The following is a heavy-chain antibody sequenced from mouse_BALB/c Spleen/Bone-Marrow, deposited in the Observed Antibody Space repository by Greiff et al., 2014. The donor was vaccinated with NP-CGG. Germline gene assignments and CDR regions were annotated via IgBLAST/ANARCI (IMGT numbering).Heavy chain of an antibody. Sequence: VQRVESGPELVKPGALVKISCKASGYTFTTYDVNWVKQRPGQGLEWIGWISPGDGNTNYNEKFKGKATLTADKSSSTAYMQRSSLTSENSAVYFCARGGDYHYFDYWGQGTTLTVSS. CDR2: ISPGDGNT. J-gene: IGHJ2*01. CDR3: ARGGDYHYFDY. CDR1: GYTFTTYD. D-gene: IGHD2-4*01. V-gene: IGHV1S56*01.